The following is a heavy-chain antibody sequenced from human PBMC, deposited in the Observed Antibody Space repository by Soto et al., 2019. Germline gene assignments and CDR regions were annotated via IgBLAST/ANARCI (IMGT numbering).Heavy chain of an antibody. J-gene: IGHJ6*03. Sequence: QVQLVQSGAEVKKPGASVKVSCKASGYTFTSYAMHWVRQAPGQRLEWMGWINAGNGNTKYSQKFQGRVTITRDTSASTAYMELSSLRSEDTAVYYCARESCGSGSREFYYYYYMDVWGKGTTVTVSS. CDR3: ARESCGSGSREFYYYYYMDV. CDR2: INAGNGNT. V-gene: IGHV1-3*01. CDR1: GYTFTSYA. D-gene: IGHD3-10*01.